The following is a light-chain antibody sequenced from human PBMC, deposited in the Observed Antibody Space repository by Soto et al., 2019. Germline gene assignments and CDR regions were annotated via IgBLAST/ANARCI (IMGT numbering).Light chain of an antibody. CDR2: DAS. CDR3: QKCKTAPFT. Sequence: EIVMTQSPATLSVSPGERATLSCRASQSVISNLAWYQQEPGQAPRLLIYDASSRATGIPDRFSGGGSGTDFTLTISSLQPEDVATYYCQKCKTAPFTFGGGTKVDIK. V-gene: IGKV3D-15*01. J-gene: IGKJ4*01. CDR1: QSVISN.